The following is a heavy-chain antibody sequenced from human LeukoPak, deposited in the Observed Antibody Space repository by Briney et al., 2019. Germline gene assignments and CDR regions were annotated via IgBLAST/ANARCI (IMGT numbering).Heavy chain of an antibody. CDR1: GYTFTGYY. V-gene: IGHV1-2*02. D-gene: IGHD6-13*01. J-gene: IGHJ4*02. Sequence: GASVKVSCKASGYTFTGYYMHWVRQAPGQGLEWMGWINPNSGGTNYAQKFQGRVTMTRDTSISTAYMELSRLRSDDTAVYYCAREPTAAGTSFDYWGQGTLVTVSS. CDR2: INPNSGGT. CDR3: AREPTAAGTSFDY.